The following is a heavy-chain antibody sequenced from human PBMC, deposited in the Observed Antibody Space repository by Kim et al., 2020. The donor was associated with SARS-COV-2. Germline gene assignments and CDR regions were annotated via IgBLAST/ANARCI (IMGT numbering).Heavy chain of an antibody. D-gene: IGHD5-18*01. V-gene: IGHV4-59*01. CDR3: ARDRYSYGGYGMDV. Sequence: NPALKSRVTISVDTSKNQFSLKLSSVTAADTAVYYCARDRYSYGGYGMDVWGQGTTVTVSS. J-gene: IGHJ6*02.